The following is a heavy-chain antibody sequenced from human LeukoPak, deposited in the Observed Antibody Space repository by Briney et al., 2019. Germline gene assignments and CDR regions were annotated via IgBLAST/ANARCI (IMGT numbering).Heavy chain of an antibody. V-gene: IGHV3-48*03. CDR2: ISGSGTGI. D-gene: IGHD4-11*01. J-gene: IGHJ2*01. CDR1: GFTFSSYE. Sequence: GGSLRLSCAASGFTFSSYEMHWVRQAPGKGLEWVSKISGSGTGIYDADSVKGRFSISRDNAKNSLYLQMNSLRDEDTGVYYCARSVPKDYSNYGWYFDLWGRGTLVTVSS. CDR3: ARSVPKDYSNYGWYFDL.